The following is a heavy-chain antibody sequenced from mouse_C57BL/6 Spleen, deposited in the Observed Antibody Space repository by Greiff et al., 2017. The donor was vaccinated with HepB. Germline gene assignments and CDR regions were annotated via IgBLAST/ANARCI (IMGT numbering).Heavy chain of an antibody. V-gene: IGHV5-17*01. CDR2: ISSGSSTI. D-gene: IGHD1-1*01. CDR3: ASYYYGSRFPMDY. J-gene: IGHJ4*01. CDR1: GFTFSDYG. Sequence: DVQLQESGGGLVKPGGSLKLSCAASGFTFSDYGMHWVRQAPEKGLEWVAYISSGSSTIYYADTVKGRFTISRDNAKNTLFLQMTSLRSEDTAMYYCASYYYGSRFPMDYWGQGTSVTVSS.